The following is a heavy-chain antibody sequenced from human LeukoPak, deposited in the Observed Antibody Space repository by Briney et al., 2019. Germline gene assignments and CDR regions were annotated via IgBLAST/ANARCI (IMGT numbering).Heavy chain of an antibody. CDR1: GFTFSSYA. D-gene: IGHD3-22*01. Sequence: TGGSLRLSCAASGFTFSSYAMSWVRQAPGKGLEWVSVISGSGGTTYYADSVKGRFTISRDNSKNTLYLQMNSLRAEDTAVYYCAKDLYYYDSSGYFPFDYWGQGTLVTVSS. J-gene: IGHJ4*02. CDR2: ISGSGGTT. CDR3: AKDLYYYDSSGYFPFDY. V-gene: IGHV3-23*01.